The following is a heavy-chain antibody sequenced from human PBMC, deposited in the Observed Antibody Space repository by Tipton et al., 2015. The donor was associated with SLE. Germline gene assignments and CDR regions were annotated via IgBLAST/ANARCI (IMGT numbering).Heavy chain of an antibody. D-gene: IGHD5-12*01. CDR2: IYYSGST. J-gene: IGHJ4*02. Sequence: TLSLTCTVSGGSFSGYYWSWIRQPPGKGLEWIGYIYYSGSTNYNPSLKSRVTISVDTSKNQFSLKLSSVTAADTAVYYCAREDVSEGATNYFDYWGQGTLVTVSS. CDR3: AREDVSEGATNYFDY. CDR1: GGSFSGYY. V-gene: IGHV4-59*01.